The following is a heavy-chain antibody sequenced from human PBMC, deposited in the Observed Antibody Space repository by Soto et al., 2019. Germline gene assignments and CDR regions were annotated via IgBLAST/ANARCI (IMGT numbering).Heavy chain of an antibody. CDR3: AKGPLVRYCSGGSCYGYY. V-gene: IGHV3-23*01. CDR1: GFTFSSYA. D-gene: IGHD2-15*01. CDR2: ISGSGGST. Sequence: EVQLLESGGGLVQPGGSLRLSCAASGFTFSSYAMSWVRQAPGKGLEWVSAISGSGGSTYYADSVKGRFTISRDNSKNTLYLQMNSLRAEDTAVYYCAKGPLVRYCSGGSCYGYYWGQGTLVTVSS. J-gene: IGHJ4*02.